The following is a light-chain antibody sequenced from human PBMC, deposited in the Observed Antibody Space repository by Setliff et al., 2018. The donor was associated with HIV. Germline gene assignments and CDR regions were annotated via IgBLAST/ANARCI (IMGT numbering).Light chain of an antibody. J-gene: IGLJ1*01. CDR3: YSYTSANTYV. V-gene: IGLV2-14*03. CDR2: DVS. CDR1: SSDIGSYNY. Sequence: QSALTQPASVPGSPGQSITISCSGTSSDIGSYNYVSWYQQHPGKAPKLMIYDVSQRPSRDSSRFSGSKSGDTASLTISGLQAEDEADYYCYSYTSANTYVFGTGTKVTVL.